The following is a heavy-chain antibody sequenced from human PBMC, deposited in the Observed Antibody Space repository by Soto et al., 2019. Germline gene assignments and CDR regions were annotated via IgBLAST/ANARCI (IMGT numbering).Heavy chain of an antibody. D-gene: IGHD3-10*01. CDR2: TIPVFNTA. Sequence: QVQLEQSGAEVKKPGSSVKIFCKASGGTLSDHGVSWLRQAPGQGLEWVGGTIPVFNTANYAPKFQGRVTIAADKSTNIAYMELGSLRSDDTAIYYCSRGVYGSGNYYTGPSAFDIWGQGTLVIVSS. CDR3: SRGVYGSGNYYTGPSAFDI. V-gene: IGHV1-69*06. J-gene: IGHJ3*02. CDR1: GGTLSDHG.